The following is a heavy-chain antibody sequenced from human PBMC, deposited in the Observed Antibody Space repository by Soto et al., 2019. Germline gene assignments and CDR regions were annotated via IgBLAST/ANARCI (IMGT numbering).Heavy chain of an antibody. D-gene: IGHD3-16*02. Sequence: EVQLVESGGGLVQPGGSLKLSCEASGFIFSDSALHWVRQASGKGLEWVGRIRRKANNYETTYAASVEGRFAISRDDSKDTAYLQMNSLNTEDTAIYYCTSGIDVWGCYPRYYVDYWGQGTLVTVSS. CDR3: TSGIDVWGCYPRYYVDY. CDR1: GFIFSDSA. CDR2: IRRKANNYET. V-gene: IGHV3-73*02. J-gene: IGHJ4*02.